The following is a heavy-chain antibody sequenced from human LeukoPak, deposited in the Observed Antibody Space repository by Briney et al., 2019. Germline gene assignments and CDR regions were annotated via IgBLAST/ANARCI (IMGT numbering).Heavy chain of an antibody. CDR2: ISGSSSYI. V-gene: IGHV3-21*01. CDR3: ASSGGSSWYLDY. J-gene: IGHJ4*02. Sequence: GGSLRLSCAASEFTFSSYAMSWVRQAPGKGLEWVSAISGSSSYIYYADSVKGRFTISRDNAKNSLYLQMNSLRAEDTALYYCASSGGSSWYLDYWGQGTLVTVSS. D-gene: IGHD6-13*01. CDR1: EFTFSSYA.